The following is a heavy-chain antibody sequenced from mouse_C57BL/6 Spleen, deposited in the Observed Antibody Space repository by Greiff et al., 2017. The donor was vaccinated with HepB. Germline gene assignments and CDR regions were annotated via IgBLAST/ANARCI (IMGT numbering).Heavy chain of an antibody. D-gene: IGHD1-1*01. V-gene: IGHV1-69*01. CDR3: ARYSHNDYGSSHWYFDV. Sequence: VQLQQPGAELVMPGASVKLSCKASGYTFTSYWMHWVKQRPGQGLEWIGEIDPSDSYTNYNQKFKGKSTLTVDKSSSTAYMQLSSLTSEESAVYYCARYSHNDYGSSHWYFDVWGTGTTVTVSS. CDR1: GYTFTSYW. CDR2: IDPSDSYT. J-gene: IGHJ1*03.